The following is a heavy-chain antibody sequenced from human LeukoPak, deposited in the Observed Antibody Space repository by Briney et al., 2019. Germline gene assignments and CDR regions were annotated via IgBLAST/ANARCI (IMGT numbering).Heavy chain of an antibody. CDR2: FSDSGGTI. J-gene: IGHJ4*02. V-gene: IGHV3-48*04. CDR1: GFTFTSYS. D-gene: IGHD3-9*01. Sequence: GSLRLSCAASGFTFTSYSMNWVRQAPGKGLAWVSYFSDSGGTIYYADSVKGRFTISRDNAKNSLYLQMNSLRAEDTAVYYCAKWGPYDILTGRINWGQGTLVTVSS. CDR3: AKWGPYDILTGRIN.